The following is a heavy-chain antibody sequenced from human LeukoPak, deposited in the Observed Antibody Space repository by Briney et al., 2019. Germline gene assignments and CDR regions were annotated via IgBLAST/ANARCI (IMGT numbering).Heavy chain of an antibody. J-gene: IGHJ5*02. CDR1: SGSFSDYY. CDR2: INHSGST. CDR3: ARFMTSRAWFDP. Sequence: LGTLSHTCADSSGSFSDYYRSWIRQPPPKGLDWIGEINHSGSTNYNPSLKSRVTISVDTSKNQFSLKLTSVTAAATAVYYCARFMTSRAWFDPWGQATLVTVSS. D-gene: IGHD6-13*01. V-gene: IGHV4-34*01.